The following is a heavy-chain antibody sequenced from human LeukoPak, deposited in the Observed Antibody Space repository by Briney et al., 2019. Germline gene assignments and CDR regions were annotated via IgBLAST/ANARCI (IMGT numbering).Heavy chain of an antibody. CDR2: ISHSGRT. V-gene: IGHV4-4*02. Sequence: SETLSLTCAVSGGSISSDNWWTWVRQSPGKGLEWIGEISHSGRTNYTPSLESRVTMSVDKSKNQFSLKLSSVTAADTAVYYCARLRYSSSYVDYWGQGTLVTVSS. CDR3: ARLRYSSSYVDY. CDR1: GGSISSDNW. D-gene: IGHD6-13*01. J-gene: IGHJ4*02.